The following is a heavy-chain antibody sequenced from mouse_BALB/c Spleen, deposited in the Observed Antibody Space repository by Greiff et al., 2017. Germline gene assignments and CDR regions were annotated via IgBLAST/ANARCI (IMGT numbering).Heavy chain of an antibody. CDR3: TRAKNYNYGSSYAMDY. D-gene: IGHD1-1*01. Sequence: QVQLQQPGAELVRPGASVKLSCKASGYTFTSYWINWVKQRPGQGLEWIGNIYPSDSYTNYNQKFKDKATLTVDKSSSTAYMQLSSPTSEDSAVYYCTRAKNYNYGSSYAMDYWGQGTSVTVSS. CDR2: IYPSDSYT. CDR1: GYTFTSYW. V-gene: IGHV1-69*02. J-gene: IGHJ4*01.